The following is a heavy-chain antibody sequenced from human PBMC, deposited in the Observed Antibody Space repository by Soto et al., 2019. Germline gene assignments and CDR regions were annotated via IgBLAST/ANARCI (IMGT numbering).Heavy chain of an antibody. CDR2: LSGSGGET. D-gene: IGHD7-27*01. CDR3: AKDFLPDWGQDYYYGMDV. CDR1: GFTFSDYG. J-gene: IGHJ6*02. V-gene: IGHV3-23*01. Sequence: QPGGSLRLSCAASGFTFSDYGMAWVRQAPGKGLEWVSALSGSGGETYYADSVKGRFTVSRDNSRNTLYLQLNSLRGEDTAIYYCAKDFLPDWGQDYYYGMDVWGQGTTVTVSS.